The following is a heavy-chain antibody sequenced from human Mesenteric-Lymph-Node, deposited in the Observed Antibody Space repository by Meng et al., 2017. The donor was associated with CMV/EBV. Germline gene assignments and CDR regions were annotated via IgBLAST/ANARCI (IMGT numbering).Heavy chain of an antibody. D-gene: IGHD3-22*01. CDR1: GFTFSSYA. J-gene: IGHJ4*02. V-gene: IGHV3-30-3*01. Sequence: GESLKISCAASGFTFSSYAMHWVRQAPGKGLEWVAVISYDGSNKYYADSVKGRFTISRDNSKNTLYLQMNSLRLEDTAVYYCAREGVDGSGYYYKYWGQGTLVTVSS. CDR3: AREGVDGSGYYYKY. CDR2: ISYDGSNK.